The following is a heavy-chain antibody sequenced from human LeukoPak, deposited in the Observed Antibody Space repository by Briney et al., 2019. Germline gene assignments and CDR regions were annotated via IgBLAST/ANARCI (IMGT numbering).Heavy chain of an antibody. V-gene: IGHV4-34*01. CDR3: ARVCRFRSGSYYFDY. CDR2: INHSGST. Sequence: PSETLSLTCAVYGGSFSGYYWSWIRQPPGKGLEWIGEINHSGSTNYNPSLKSRVTISVDKSKNQFSLKLSSVTAADTAVYYCARVCRFRSGSYYFDYWGQGTLVTVSS. J-gene: IGHJ4*02. CDR1: GGSFSGYY. D-gene: IGHD1-26*01.